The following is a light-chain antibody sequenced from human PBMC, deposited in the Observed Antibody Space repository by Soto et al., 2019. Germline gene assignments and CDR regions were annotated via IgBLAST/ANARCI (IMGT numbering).Light chain of an antibody. J-gene: IGKJ5*01. CDR1: QSVSIL. CDR2: GAT. V-gene: IGKV3-15*01. Sequence: EIVMTQSPDTLSVSPGERATLSCRASQSVSILLAWYQQKPGQAPRLLIHGATTRATGIPARFRGSGSGTDFTPTISGLEPEDFSVYYCQQRDKWPITFGQGTRLEIK. CDR3: QQRDKWPIT.